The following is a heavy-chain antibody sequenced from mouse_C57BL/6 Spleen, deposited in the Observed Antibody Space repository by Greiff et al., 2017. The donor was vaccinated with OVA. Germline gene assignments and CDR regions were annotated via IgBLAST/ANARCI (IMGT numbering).Heavy chain of an antibody. CDR2: IHPNSGST. Sequence: QVQLQQPGAELVKPGASVKLSCKASGYTFTSYWMHWVKQRPGQGLEWIGMIHPNSGSTNYNEKFKSKATLTVDKSSSTAYMQLSSLTSEDSAVYYCATTAQATGNYYAMDYWGQGTSVTVSS. CDR1: GYTFTSYW. CDR3: ATTAQATGNYYAMDY. D-gene: IGHD3-2*02. J-gene: IGHJ4*01. V-gene: IGHV1-64*01.